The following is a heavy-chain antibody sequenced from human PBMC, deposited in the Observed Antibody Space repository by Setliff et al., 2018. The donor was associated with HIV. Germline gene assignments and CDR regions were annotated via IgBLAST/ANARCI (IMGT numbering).Heavy chain of an antibody. J-gene: IGHJ4*02. CDR2: ISYSGNT. CDR3: ARVGGFFGEARPPPDY. Sequence: SETLSLTCTVSGGSISSRSYYWGWIRQPPGKGLEWIGTISYSGNTYYRPSLKSRVAISVDTSKDQLSLKLNSVTAADTAVYYCARVGGFFGEARPPPDYWGQGALVTVSS. V-gene: IGHV4-39*01. D-gene: IGHD3-10*01. CDR1: GGSISSRSYY.